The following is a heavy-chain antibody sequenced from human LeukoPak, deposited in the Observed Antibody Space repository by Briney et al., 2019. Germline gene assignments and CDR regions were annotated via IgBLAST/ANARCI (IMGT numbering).Heavy chain of an antibody. J-gene: IGHJ3*02. Sequence: SETLSLTCAVSGGSISSSNWWSWVRQPPGKGLEWIGSMYHSGSTYYNPSLKSRVTISVDTSKNQFSLKLSSVTAADTAVYYCARVITILRGAFDIWGQGTMVTVSS. CDR2: MYHSGST. D-gene: IGHD3-9*01. V-gene: IGHV4-4*02. CDR1: GGSISSSNW. CDR3: ARVITILRGAFDI.